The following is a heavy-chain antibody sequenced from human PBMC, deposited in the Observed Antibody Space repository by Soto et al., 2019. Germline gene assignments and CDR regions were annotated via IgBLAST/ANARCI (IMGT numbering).Heavy chain of an antibody. CDR1: GYTFTGYY. Sequence: ASVKVSCKASGYTFTGYYMHWVRQAPGQGLEWMGWINPNSGGTNYAQKFQGWVTMTRDTSISTAYMELSRLRSDDTAVYYCARGYYGSGSYYNRGRDDFDYWGQGTLVTVSS. CDR2: INPNSGGT. J-gene: IGHJ4*02. D-gene: IGHD3-10*01. V-gene: IGHV1-2*04. CDR3: ARGYYGSGSYYNRGRDDFDY.